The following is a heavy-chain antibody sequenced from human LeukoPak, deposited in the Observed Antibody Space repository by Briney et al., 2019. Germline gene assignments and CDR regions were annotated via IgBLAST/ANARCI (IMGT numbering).Heavy chain of an antibody. CDR1: GGSISSGSYY. D-gene: IGHD6-6*01. V-gene: IGHV4-61*02. Sequence: SETLSLTCTVSGGSISSGSYYWSWIRQPAGKGLEWIGRIYTSGSTHYNPSLKSRVTISVDTSKNQFSLKLSSVTAADTAVYYCARTYSSSVPFDYWGQGTLVTVSS. CDR2: IYTSGST. CDR3: ARTYSSSVPFDY. J-gene: IGHJ4*02.